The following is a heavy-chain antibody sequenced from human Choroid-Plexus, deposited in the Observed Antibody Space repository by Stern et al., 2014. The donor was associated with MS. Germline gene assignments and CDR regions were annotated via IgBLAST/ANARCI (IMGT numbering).Heavy chain of an antibody. CDR1: GYTFTDYE. CDR2: MHPNRDSS. D-gene: IGHD1-26*01. V-gene: IGHV1-8*01. J-gene: IGHJ4*02. CDR3: AREGVIVGPNRFDS. Sequence: VQLVESGGEVKKPGASVKVSCKTSGYTFTDYEINWVRQAPGQGLEWMGWMHPNRDSSGSAQRFQGRVTMTRNTSISTAYMELSSLRSEDTAVYYCAREGVIVGPNRFDSWGQGTLVIVSS.